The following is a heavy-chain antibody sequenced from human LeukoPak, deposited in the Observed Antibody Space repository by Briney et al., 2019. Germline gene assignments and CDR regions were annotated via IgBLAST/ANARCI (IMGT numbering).Heavy chain of an antibody. J-gene: IGHJ4*02. CDR1: GFTFSSYE. CDR3: ARGYRYGLDD. Sequence: PGGSLRLSCAASGFTFSSYEMNWVRQAPGKGLEWVSYIGSSATAIYYADSVKGRFTISRDSAKNSLYLQMNSLRGEDTAVYYCARGYRYGLDDWGQGTRVTVSS. D-gene: IGHD5-18*01. CDR2: IGSSATAI. V-gene: IGHV3-48*03.